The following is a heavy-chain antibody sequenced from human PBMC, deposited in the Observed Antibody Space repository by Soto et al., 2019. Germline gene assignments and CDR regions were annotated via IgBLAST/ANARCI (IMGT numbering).Heavy chain of an antibody. CDR2: ISGSGGST. Sequence: PGGSLRLSCAAPGFTFSSYAMSWVRQAPGKGLEWVSAISGSGGSTYYADSVKGRFTISRDNSKNTLYLQMNSLRAEDTAVYYCAKGLQYSSSFFDYWSQGTLVTVSS. J-gene: IGHJ4*02. CDR3: AKGLQYSSSFFDY. CDR1: GFTFSSYA. V-gene: IGHV3-23*01. D-gene: IGHD6-13*01.